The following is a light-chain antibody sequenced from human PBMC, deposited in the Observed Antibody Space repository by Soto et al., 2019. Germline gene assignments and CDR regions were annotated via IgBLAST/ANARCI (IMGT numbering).Light chain of an antibody. V-gene: IGLV2-14*01. CDR1: ISDVGGYNY. CDR2: EVS. Sequence: QSFLTQPASLSVSPGQSITISCTGTISDVGGYNYVSWYQQHPGKAPKLMIYEVSNRPSGVSNRFSGSKSGNTASLTISGLQAEDEADYYCSSYTSSSTLVFSGGTKVNVL. J-gene: IGLJ3*02. CDR3: SSYTSSSTLV.